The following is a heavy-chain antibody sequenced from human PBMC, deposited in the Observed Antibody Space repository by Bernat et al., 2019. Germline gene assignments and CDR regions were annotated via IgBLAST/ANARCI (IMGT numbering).Heavy chain of an antibody. CDR3: ARHDLGDWDGGDY. J-gene: IGHJ4*02. CDR2: IHYSGGT. Sequence: QLQLQESGPGLVKPSETLSLIRTVSGGSISNSNYYWGWFRQPPGKGLEWIGTIHYSGGTYYNPSLKSRVTISVDTSKNQFSLKLTSVTAADAAVYYCARHDLGDWDGGDYWGQGTLVTVSS. V-gene: IGHV4-39*01. CDR1: GGSISNSNYY. D-gene: IGHD2-21*01.